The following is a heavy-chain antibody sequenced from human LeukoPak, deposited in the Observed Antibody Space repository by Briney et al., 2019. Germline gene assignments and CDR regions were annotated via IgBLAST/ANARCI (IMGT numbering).Heavy chain of an antibody. J-gene: IGHJ4*02. CDR1: GGSFSGYY. CDR3: AGPAVKPRKNFDY. Sequence: SETLSLTCAVYGGSFSGYYWSWIRQPPGKGLEWIGEINHSGSTNYNPSLKSRVTISVDTSENQFSLKLSSVTAADTAVYYCAGPAVKPRKNFDYWGQGTLVTVSS. V-gene: IGHV4-34*01. CDR2: INHSGST. D-gene: IGHD2-2*02.